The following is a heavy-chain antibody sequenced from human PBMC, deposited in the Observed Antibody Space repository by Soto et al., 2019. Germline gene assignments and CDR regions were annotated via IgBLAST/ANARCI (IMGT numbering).Heavy chain of an antibody. CDR2: ISAYNGNT. D-gene: IGHD5-18*01. CDR1: GYTFTSYG. Sequence: QVQLVQSGAEVKKPGASVKVSCKASGYTFTSYGISWVRQAPGQGLEWMGWISAYNGNTNYAQKLQGRVTMTTDTTTSTAYMELRSLRSDDTAVYYCARAGGYSYGFYWSDYYYYYMDVWGKGTTVTVSS. CDR3: ARAGGYSYGFYWSDYYYYYMDV. J-gene: IGHJ6*03. V-gene: IGHV1-18*01.